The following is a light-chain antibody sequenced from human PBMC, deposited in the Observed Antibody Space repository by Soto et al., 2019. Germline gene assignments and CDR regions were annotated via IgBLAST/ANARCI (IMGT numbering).Light chain of an antibody. CDR2: DNN. CDR1: SSNVGHNS. CDR3: GAWDDRLTVDV. J-gene: IGLJ1*01. V-gene: IGLV1-51*01. Sequence: QSVLTQPPSVFAALGQEVTISCSGSSSNVGHNSVSWYQQLPGTAPKLLIYDNNERPSGIPARFSGSKSGTSATLGITGLQSGAEADYYRGAWDDRLTVDVFGSGPKVTVL.